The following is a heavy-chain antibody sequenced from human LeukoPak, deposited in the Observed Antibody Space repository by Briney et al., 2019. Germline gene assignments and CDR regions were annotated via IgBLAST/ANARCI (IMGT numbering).Heavy chain of an antibody. Sequence: ASVKVSCKASGYTFTSYGISWVRQAPGQGLEWMGWISAYNGNTNYAQKLQGRVTMTTDTSTSTAYMELRSLRSDDTAVYYCARGYDILTGSQNPFDYWGQGTLVTVSS. CDR1: GYTFTSYG. CDR2: ISAYNGNT. J-gene: IGHJ4*02. D-gene: IGHD3-9*01. V-gene: IGHV1-18*01. CDR3: ARGYDILTGSQNPFDY.